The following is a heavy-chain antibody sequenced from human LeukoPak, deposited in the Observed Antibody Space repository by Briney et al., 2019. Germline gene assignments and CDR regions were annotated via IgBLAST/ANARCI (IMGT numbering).Heavy chain of an antibody. D-gene: IGHD2-2*01. J-gene: IGHJ4*02. CDR3: ARGFCSSTSCYQGPFGF. Sequence: GRSLRLSCAASGFTFDDYAMHWVRQAPGKGLEWVGHIKNKTNGGTTDYAAPVKGRFIISRDDSKNTLYLQMNSLRTEDTAVYYCARGFCSSTSCYQGPFGFWGQGTLVTVSS. CDR2: IKNKTNGGTT. V-gene: IGHV3-15*01. CDR1: GFTFDDYA.